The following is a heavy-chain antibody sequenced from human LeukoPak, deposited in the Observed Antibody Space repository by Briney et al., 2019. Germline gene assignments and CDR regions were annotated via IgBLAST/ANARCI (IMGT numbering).Heavy chain of an antibody. D-gene: IGHD5-18*01. J-gene: IGHJ3*02. CDR1: GGSISSSR. CDR2: ISYDGSNR. V-gene: IGHV3-30*18. Sequence: LSLTCTVSGGSISSSRYYWGWIRQPPGKGLEWVAVISYDGSNRYYADSVKGRFTISRDKSKNTLYLQMNSLRAEDTAVYYCAKDQDTAMVPYDAFDIWGQGTMVTVSS. CDR3: AKDQDTAMVPYDAFDI.